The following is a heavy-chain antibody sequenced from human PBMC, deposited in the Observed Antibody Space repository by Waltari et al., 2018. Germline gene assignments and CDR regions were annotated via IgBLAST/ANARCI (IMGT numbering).Heavy chain of an antibody. V-gene: IGHV1-2*02. CDR2: INPNRGGT. J-gene: IGHJ3*02. CDR1: GYTFTGYY. CDR3: ARGIAVAGHDAFDI. D-gene: IGHD6-19*01. Sequence: QVQLVQSGAEVKKPGASVKVSCKASGYTFTGYYLHWVPQAPGQGLEWMGWINPNRGGTNYAQKFQGRVTMTRDTSISTAYMELSRLRSDDTAVYYCARGIAVAGHDAFDIWGQGTMVTVSS.